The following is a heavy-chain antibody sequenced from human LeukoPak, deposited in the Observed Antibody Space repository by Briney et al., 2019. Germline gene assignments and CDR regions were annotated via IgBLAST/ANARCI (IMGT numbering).Heavy chain of an antibody. Sequence: SVKVSCKASGGTFSSYTISWVRQAPGQGLEWMGRIIPILGIASYAQKFQGRVTITADKSTSTAYMELSSLRSEDTAVYYCARAYCSSTSCYAYYYYGMDVWGQGTTVTVSS. CDR3: ARAYCSSTSCYAYYYYGMDV. J-gene: IGHJ6*02. CDR1: GGTFSSYT. V-gene: IGHV1-69*02. D-gene: IGHD2-2*01. CDR2: IIPILGIA.